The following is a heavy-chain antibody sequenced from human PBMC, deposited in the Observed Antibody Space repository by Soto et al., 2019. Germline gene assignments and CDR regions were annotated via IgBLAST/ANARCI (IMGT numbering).Heavy chain of an antibody. CDR3: AKKVNSGPGSQYFDY. CDR2: FRTGGDDGTT. D-gene: IGHD3-10*01. V-gene: IGHV3-23*01. CDR1: GFTFSGYS. Sequence: GGSLRLSCAASGFTFSGYSMSWVRQAPGKGLEWVSGFRTGGDDGTTYYADSVKGRFTISRDNSKNTLFLQMNSLRAEDTAIYYCAKKVNSGPGSQYFDYWGQGTLVTASS. J-gene: IGHJ4*02.